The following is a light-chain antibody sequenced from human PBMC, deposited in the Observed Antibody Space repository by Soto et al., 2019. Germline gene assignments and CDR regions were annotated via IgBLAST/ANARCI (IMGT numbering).Light chain of an antibody. CDR1: SSDVGGYNY. CDR2: DVS. CDR3: CSYAGSPYV. J-gene: IGLJ1*01. Sequence: QSALAQPPSASGSPGQSVTISCTGTSSDVGGYNYVSWYQQHPGKAPKLIIYDVSERPSGVPDRFSGSKTGNTASLTISGLQAEDEADYYCCSYAGSPYVFGTGTKGTVL. V-gene: IGLV2-8*01.